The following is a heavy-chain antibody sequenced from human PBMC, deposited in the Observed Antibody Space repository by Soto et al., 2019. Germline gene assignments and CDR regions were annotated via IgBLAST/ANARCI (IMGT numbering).Heavy chain of an antibody. V-gene: IGHV3-33*01. CDR2: IWYDGSNK. CDR1: GFTFRSDG. CDR3: ARVPYSSSWEYFDY. D-gene: IGHD6-13*01. J-gene: IGHJ4*02. Sequence: GXSPRLSCAASGFTFRSDGMHWVRQAPGKGLEWVAVIWYDGSNKYYADSVKGRFTISRDNSKNTLYLQMNSLRAEDMAVYYCARVPYSSSWEYFDYWGQGTLVTVSS.